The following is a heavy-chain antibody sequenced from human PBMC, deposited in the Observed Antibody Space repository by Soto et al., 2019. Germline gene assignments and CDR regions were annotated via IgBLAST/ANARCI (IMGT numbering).Heavy chain of an antibody. D-gene: IGHD2-15*01. Sequence: PSETLSLTCTVSGGSISSYYWSWIRQPPGKGLEWIGYIYYSGSTNYNPSLKSRVTISVDTSKNQFSLKLSSVTAADTAVYYCARDVGPGAGRRCYGLYFDVWGKGTTVTVSS. CDR1: GGSISSYY. J-gene: IGHJ6*04. CDR2: IYYSGST. V-gene: IGHV4-59*01. CDR3: ARDVGPGAGRRCYGLYFDV.